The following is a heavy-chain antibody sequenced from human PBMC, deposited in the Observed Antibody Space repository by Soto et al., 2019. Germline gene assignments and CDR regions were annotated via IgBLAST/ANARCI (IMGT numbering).Heavy chain of an antibody. CDR1: GYTFNNYI. D-gene: IGHD3-16*01. CDR2: INGFNGDT. CDR3: AREMITATFFDY. V-gene: IGHV1-18*01. Sequence: ASVKVSCKASGYTFNNYIITWVRQAPGHGLEWMGWINGFNGDTKYAQKFQGRVTMTADTSTSTAYMELRSLRSDDTGVYYCAREMITATFFDYWGQGTLVTVSS. J-gene: IGHJ4*02.